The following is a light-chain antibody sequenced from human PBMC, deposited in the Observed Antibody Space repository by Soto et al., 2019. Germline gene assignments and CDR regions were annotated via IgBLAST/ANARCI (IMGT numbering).Light chain of an antibody. V-gene: IGKV1-5*03. J-gene: IGKJ4*01. Sequence: DIQMTQSPSTLSASVGDRVTITCRASQSIMTWLAWYQQKPGKAPKLLIYKASSLEGGVPSRVSGSGSGTDFTLTSSSLQPDDFATYYCQHYISYSLTFGGGTKVGIK. CDR3: QHYISYSLT. CDR1: QSIMTW. CDR2: KAS.